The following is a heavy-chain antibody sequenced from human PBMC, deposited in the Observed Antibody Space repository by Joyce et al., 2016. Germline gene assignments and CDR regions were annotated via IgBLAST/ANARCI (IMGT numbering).Heavy chain of an antibody. J-gene: IGHJ3*02. D-gene: IGHD2-21*02. Sequence: QVQLVESGGGMVQPGRSLRLSCAASGFDFSTYALHWVRQAPGKGVEWVAVISYDGTNRYDAPAGKGRFTISRDNSKDTLYLQMNALRGDDTSVYFCARGDPLSRGDAFDIWGQGTMVTVSS. CDR1: GFDFSTYA. CDR3: ARGDPLSRGDAFDI. V-gene: IGHV3-30-3*01. CDR2: ISYDGTNR.